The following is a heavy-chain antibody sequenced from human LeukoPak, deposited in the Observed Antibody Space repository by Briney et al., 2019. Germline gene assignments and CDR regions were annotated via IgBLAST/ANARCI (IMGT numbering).Heavy chain of an antibody. CDR1: GGSISSYY. V-gene: IGHV4-59*01. Sequence: SETLSLTCTVSGGSISSYYWSWIRQPPGKGLEWIGYIYYSGSTNYNPSLKSRVTISVDTSKNQFSLKLSSVTAADTAVYYCARLDYGDFSTESFDYWGQGTLVTLSS. CDR2: IYYSGST. CDR3: ARLDYGDFSTESFDY. J-gene: IGHJ4*02. D-gene: IGHD4-17*01.